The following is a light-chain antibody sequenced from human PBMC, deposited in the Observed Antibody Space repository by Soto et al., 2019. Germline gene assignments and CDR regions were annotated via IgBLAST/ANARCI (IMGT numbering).Light chain of an antibody. CDR3: SSYTSSSTPWV. Sequence: QSVLTQPTSVSGSPGQSIAISCTGTSGDFGGYNYVSWYQHHPGKAPKLMICDVSDRPSGVSNRFSGSKSGNTASLTISGLQAEDEADYYCSSYTSSSTPWVFGTGTKVTVL. V-gene: IGLV2-14*03. CDR2: DVS. J-gene: IGLJ1*01. CDR1: SGDFGGYNY.